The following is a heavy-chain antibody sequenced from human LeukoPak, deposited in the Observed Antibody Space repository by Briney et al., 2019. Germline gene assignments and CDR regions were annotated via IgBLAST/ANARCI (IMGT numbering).Heavy chain of an antibody. CDR3: AREISMFVNAFDL. Sequence: GGSLRLSCEASGVSFSNYGMHWVRQAPGKGLEWVAVIWYDGSNEYYADAVKGRFTISRDNSKNTVHLQMNSLRVEDTSVYFCAREISMFVNAFDLWGQGTLVTVTS. CDR2: IWYDGSNE. CDR1: GVSFSNYG. D-gene: IGHD3-10*02. J-gene: IGHJ3*01. V-gene: IGHV3-33*01.